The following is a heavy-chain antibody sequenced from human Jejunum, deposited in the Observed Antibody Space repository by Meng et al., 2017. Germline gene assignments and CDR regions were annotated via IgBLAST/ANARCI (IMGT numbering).Heavy chain of an antibody. CDR2: IYWDDDK. V-gene: IGHV2-5*02. Sequence: SGPTLVKPTQTITLTCTFSGFSLSTSGVGVGWIRQPPGKALECLALIYWDDDKRYNPSLKNRLTITKDTSKNQVVLTMTNMDPVDTATYYCAHRLAYSTNYNVGWFDPWGQGTLVTVSS. D-gene: IGHD6-13*01. CDR1: GFSLSTSGVG. CDR3: AHRLAYSTNYNVGWFDP. J-gene: IGHJ5*02.